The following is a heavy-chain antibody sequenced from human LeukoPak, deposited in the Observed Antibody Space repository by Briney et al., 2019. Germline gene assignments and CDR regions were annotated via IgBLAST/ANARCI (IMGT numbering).Heavy chain of an antibody. J-gene: IGHJ4*02. CDR1: GFTFSSYA. V-gene: IGHV3-30*04. Sequence: GGSLRLSCAASGFTFSSYAMHWVRQAPGKGLEWVAVISYDGSNKYYADSVKGRFTISRDNSKNTLYLQMNSLRAEDTAVYYCARETYGSGSYCDYWVQGTLVTVSS. CDR2: ISYDGSNK. D-gene: IGHD3-10*01. CDR3: ARETYGSGSYCDY.